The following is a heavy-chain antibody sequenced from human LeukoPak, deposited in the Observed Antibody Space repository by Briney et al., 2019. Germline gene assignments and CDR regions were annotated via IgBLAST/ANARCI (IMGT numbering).Heavy chain of an antibody. V-gene: IGHV1-2*02. CDR1: GYTFTGYY. CDR2: INPNTGDT. D-gene: IGHD2/OR15-2a*01. J-gene: IGHJ3*02. CDR3: ARALPGIWNAFDI. Sequence: ASVKVSCKASGYTFTGYYMHWVRQAPGQGLEWMGWINPNTGDTNYAQKFQGRVTMTRDTSMSTAYMELSRLRSDDTAVYYCARALPGIWNAFDIWGQGTMVTVSS.